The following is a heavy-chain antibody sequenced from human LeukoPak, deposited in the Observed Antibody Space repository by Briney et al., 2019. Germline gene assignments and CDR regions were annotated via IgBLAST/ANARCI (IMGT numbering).Heavy chain of an antibody. CDR2: ISYDGSNK. J-gene: IGHJ6*02. CDR3: ARDLGRGPPPPHTPVGTGYYYYGMDV. Sequence: PGGSLRLSCAASGFTFSSYAMHWVRQAPGKGLEWVAVISYDGSNKYYADSVKGRFTISRDNSKNTLYLQMNSLRAEDTAVYYCARDLGRGPPPPHTPVGTGYYYYGMDVWGQGTTVTVSS. D-gene: IGHD1-1*01. V-gene: IGHV3-30-3*01. CDR1: GFTFSSYA.